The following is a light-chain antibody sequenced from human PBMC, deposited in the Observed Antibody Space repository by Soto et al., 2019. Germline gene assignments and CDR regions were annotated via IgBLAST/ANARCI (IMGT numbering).Light chain of an antibody. V-gene: IGLV2-23*01. CDR3: CSYAGSSTLYV. CDR1: SSDAGSYNL. J-gene: IGLJ1*01. Sequence: ALTQPASVSGSPGQSITISCTGTSSDAGSYNLVSWYQQHPGKAPKLMIYEGSKRPSGVSNRFSGSKSGNTASLTISGLQAEDEADYYCCSYAGSSTLYVFGTGTKVTVL. CDR2: EGS.